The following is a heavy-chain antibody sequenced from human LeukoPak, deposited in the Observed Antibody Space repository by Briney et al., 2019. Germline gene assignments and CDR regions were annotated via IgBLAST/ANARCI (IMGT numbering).Heavy chain of an antibody. J-gene: IGHJ4*02. CDR1: GFTFSSYA. Sequence: GGSLRLSCAASGFTFSSYAMSWVRQAPGKGLEWVSAISGSGSYTYYADSVKGRFTISRDNSKNTLYLQMNSLRAEDTAVYYCATSMVRGVFDYWGQGTLVTVSS. D-gene: IGHD3-10*01. CDR3: ATSMVRGVFDY. V-gene: IGHV3-23*01. CDR2: ISGSGSYT.